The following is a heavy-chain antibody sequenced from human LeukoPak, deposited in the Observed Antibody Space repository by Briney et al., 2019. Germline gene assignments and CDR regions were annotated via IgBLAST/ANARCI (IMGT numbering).Heavy chain of an antibody. CDR1: GPSFSGYY. CDR2: INHIVST. V-gene: IGHV4-34*01. D-gene: IGHD6-19*01. J-gene: IGHJ5*02. Sequence: PSQTLSLTGAVYGPSFSGYYCSWIRQPPGKWPEWIWEINHIVSTNYNPSLKSRVTISEDTSKTQFSLKLSSVTAADTAVYYCARGMKYSSGWLGRGSWFDPWGQGTLVTVSS. CDR3: ARGMKYSSGWLGRGSWFDP.